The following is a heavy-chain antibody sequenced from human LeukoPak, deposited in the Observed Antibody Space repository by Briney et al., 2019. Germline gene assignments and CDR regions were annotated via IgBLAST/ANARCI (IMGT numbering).Heavy chain of an antibody. V-gene: IGHV3-64*01. CDR2: ISSNGGST. J-gene: IGHJ6*03. Sequence: GGSLRLSCAASGFTFSSYAMHWVRQAPGKGLEYVSAISSNGGSTYYANSVKGRFTISRDNSKNTLYLQMGSLRAEDMAVYYCARDRGSSWKREGYYYYYYYMDVWGKGTTVTVSS. CDR1: GFTFSSYA. D-gene: IGHD6-13*01. CDR3: ARDRGSSWKREGYYYYYYYMDV.